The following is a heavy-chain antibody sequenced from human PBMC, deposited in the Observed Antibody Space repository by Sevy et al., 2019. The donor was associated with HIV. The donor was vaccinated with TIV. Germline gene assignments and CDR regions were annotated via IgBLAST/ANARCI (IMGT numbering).Heavy chain of an antibody. CDR3: ATTKDYYESSGSPFDY. CDR1: GYTLTKLS. CDR2: FDPEDGET. Sequence: ASVKVSCKVSGYTLTKLSMHWVRQGPGKGLEWMGSFDPEDGETIYAQKFQGRVTMTEDTSTYTAHMELRSLKSEDTAVYYCATTKDYYESSGSPFDYWGQGTLVTVSS. J-gene: IGHJ4*02. D-gene: IGHD3-22*01. V-gene: IGHV1-24*01.